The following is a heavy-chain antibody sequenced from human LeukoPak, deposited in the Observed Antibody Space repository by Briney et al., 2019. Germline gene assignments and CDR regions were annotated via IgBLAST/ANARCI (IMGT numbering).Heavy chain of an antibody. CDR3: AKCPDVVPAAMILVY. Sequence: GGSLRLSCAASGFTFSSYAMSWVRQAPGKGLVWVSVISGSGGSTYYADSVKGRFTISRDNSKNTLYLQMNSLRAEDTAVYYCAKCPDVVPAAMILVYWGQGTLVTVSS. J-gene: IGHJ4*02. CDR1: GFTFSSYA. CDR2: ISGSGGST. V-gene: IGHV3-23*01. D-gene: IGHD2-2*01.